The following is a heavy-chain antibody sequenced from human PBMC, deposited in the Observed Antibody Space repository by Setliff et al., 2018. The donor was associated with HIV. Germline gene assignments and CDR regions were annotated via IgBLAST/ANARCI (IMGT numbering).Heavy chain of an antibody. D-gene: IGHD1-26*01. CDR1: GYSFTSYW. J-gene: IGHJ3*02. CDR3: ARFWNSGSYRDAFDI. CDR2: IYPSDSDT. Sequence: PGESLKISCKGSGYSFTSYWIGWVRQMSGKGLEWMGIIYPSDSDTRYSPSFQGQVIISADKSISTAYLQWSSLKASDSAMYYCARFWNSGSYRDAFDIWGQGTMVTVSS. V-gene: IGHV5-51*01.